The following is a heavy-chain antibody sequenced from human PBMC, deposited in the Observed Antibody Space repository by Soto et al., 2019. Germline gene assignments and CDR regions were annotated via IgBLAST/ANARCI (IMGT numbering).Heavy chain of an antibody. CDR1: GGSINSYY. CDR2: IYYSGST. D-gene: IGHD6-19*01. J-gene: IGHJ3*02. CDR3: ARVPWQWLGGYAFDI. Sequence: QVQLQESGPGLVKPSETLSLTCTVSGGSINSYYWSWIRQPPGKGLEWIGYIYYSGSTNYNPSLKGRATKSVDTSKNQFTLKRSSVTAADTAVYYGARVPWQWLGGYAFDIWGQGTMVTVSS. V-gene: IGHV4-59*01.